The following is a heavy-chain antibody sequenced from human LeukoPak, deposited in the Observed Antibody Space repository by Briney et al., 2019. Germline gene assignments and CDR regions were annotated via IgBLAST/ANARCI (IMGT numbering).Heavy chain of an antibody. D-gene: IGHD3-10*01. CDR3: ARDFAVVHYGSGSLDY. Sequence: ASVKVSCKASVYTFTSYGISWVRQAPGQGLEWMGWSSAYNGNTNYAQKLQGRVTMTTDTSTSTAYMELRSLRSDDTAVYYCARDFAVVHYGSGSLDYWGQGTLVTVSS. V-gene: IGHV1-18*01. CDR1: VYTFTSYG. J-gene: IGHJ4*02. CDR2: SSAYNGNT.